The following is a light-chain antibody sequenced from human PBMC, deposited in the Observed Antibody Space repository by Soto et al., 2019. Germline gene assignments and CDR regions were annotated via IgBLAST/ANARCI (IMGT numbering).Light chain of an antibody. CDR1: SSNIGAGYD. J-gene: IGLJ2*01. CDR2: VNT. CDR3: QSYDNSLSGVV. Sequence: QSVLTQPPSVSGAPGQRVTISCTGSSSNIGAGYDVHWYRQLPGTAPKLLIYVNTNRYSGVPDRFSGSKSGTSASLAITGLQAEDEADYYCQSYDNSLSGVVFGGGTKLTVL. V-gene: IGLV1-40*01.